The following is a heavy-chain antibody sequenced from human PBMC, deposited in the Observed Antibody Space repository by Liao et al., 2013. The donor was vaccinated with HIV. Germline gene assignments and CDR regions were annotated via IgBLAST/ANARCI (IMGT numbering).Heavy chain of an antibody. CDR1: GDTYSSYY. Sequence: QVQLQQWGAGLLKPSETLSLTCAVYGDTYSSYYWSWIRQPPGKGLEWIGEINHSGSTNYNPSLKSRVTISVDTSKNQFSLKLTSVTAADTAVYYCARGAGGNYDYVWGSYRLYFFDYWGQGTRSPSPQ. J-gene: IGHJ4*02. V-gene: IGHV4-34*01. CDR3: ARGAGGNYDYVWGSYRLYFFDY. D-gene: IGHD3-16*02. CDR2: INHSGST.